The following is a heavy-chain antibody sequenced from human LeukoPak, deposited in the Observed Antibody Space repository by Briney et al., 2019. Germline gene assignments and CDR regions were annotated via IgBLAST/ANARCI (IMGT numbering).Heavy chain of an antibody. CDR2: INTDGSTT. Sequence: PGGSLRLSCAGSGFTFSTYWMHWVRQAPGGGLVWVSGINTDGSTTSYADSVKGRFTISRDNAKNTVYLQMNSLRAEDTAVYYCAKHDPRRVVITNWFDPWGQGTLVTVSS. CDR1: GFTFSTYW. V-gene: IGHV3-74*01. D-gene: IGHD3-22*01. J-gene: IGHJ5*02. CDR3: AKHDPRRVVITNWFDP.